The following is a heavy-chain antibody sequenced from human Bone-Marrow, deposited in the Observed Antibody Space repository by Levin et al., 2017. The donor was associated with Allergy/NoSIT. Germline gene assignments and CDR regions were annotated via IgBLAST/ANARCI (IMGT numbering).Heavy chain of an antibody. CDR3: AREYYMDV. J-gene: IGHJ6*03. CDR1: GSSMSSDYY. V-gene: IGHV4-38-2*02. Sequence: SETLSLTCAVSGSSMSSDYYWGWIRQPPGKGLDWLGNINDSGSTKYNPPLKSRVTIPVEPSNNQFSLQLNSVTAADTAVYFCAREYYMDVWGKGTTVTVSS. CDR2: INDSGST.